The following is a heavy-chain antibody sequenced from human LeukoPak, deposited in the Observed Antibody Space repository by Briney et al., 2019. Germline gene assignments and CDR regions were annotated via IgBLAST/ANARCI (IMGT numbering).Heavy chain of an antibody. D-gene: IGHD6-13*01. V-gene: IGHV4-61*05. CDR2: IYTSGST. Sequence: PSETLSLTCTVSGGSISSSSYYWGWIRQPPGKGLEWIGCIYTSGSTNYNPSLKSRVTMSVDTSKNQFSLKLSSVTAADTVVYYCARGPIAAARGKLFDPWGQGTLVTVSS. CDR3: ARGPIAAARGKLFDP. J-gene: IGHJ5*02. CDR1: GGSISSSSYY.